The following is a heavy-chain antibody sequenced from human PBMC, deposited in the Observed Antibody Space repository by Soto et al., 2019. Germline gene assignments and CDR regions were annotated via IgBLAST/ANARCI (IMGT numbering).Heavy chain of an antibody. V-gene: IGHV4-34*01. CDR3: ARVVAYYYDSSGYQPKRYYFDY. CDR2: INHSGST. Sequence: SETLSLSCAVYGGSFSGYYWSWIRQPPGKGLEWIGEINHSGSTNYNPSLKSRVTISVDTSKNQFSLKLSSVTAADTAVYYCARVVAYYYDSSGYQPKRYYFDYWGQGTLVTVSS. D-gene: IGHD3-22*01. CDR1: GGSFSGYY. J-gene: IGHJ4*02.